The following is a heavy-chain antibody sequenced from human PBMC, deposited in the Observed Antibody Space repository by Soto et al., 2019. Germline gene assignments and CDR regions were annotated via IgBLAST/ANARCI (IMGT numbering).Heavy chain of an antibody. V-gene: IGHV4-31*03. J-gene: IGHJ5*02. CDR2: IFYTGST. D-gene: IGHD3-10*01. CDR1: GYSVSSGGYY. Sequence: PSETLSLTCTVSGYSVSSGGYYWSWIRQHPGKGLEWIGYIFYTGSTYYNPSLKSRVTISVGTSENQFSLKLSSVTAADTAVYYCGRALHDYASITWFDPWGHGTPATVSS. CDR3: GRALHDYASITWFDP.